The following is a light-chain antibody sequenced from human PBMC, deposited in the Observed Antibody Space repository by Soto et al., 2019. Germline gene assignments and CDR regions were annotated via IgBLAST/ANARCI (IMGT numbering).Light chain of an antibody. J-gene: IGLJ1*01. V-gene: IGLV1-44*01. Sequence: QCALTQPPSASGTPGQRVTISCSGSSSNIGSNTVNWYQQPPGTAPKLLIYSNNQRPSGVPDRFSGSKSGTSASLAISGLQSEDEADYYCAPRPQRPTRFSVFGPGTKVTVL. CDR1: SSNIGSNT. CDR2: SNN. CDR3: APRPQRPTRFSV.